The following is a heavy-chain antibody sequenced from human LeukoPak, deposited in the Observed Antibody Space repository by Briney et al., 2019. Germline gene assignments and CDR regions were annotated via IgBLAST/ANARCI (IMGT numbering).Heavy chain of an antibody. CDR2: IYYSGST. CDR1: GGSISSGDYY. J-gene: IGHJ4*02. Sequence: PSETLSLTCTVSGGSISSGDYYWSWIRHPPGKGLEWIGYIYYSGSTYYNPSLKSRVTISVDTSKNQFSLKLSSVTAADTAVYYCASYGDPRYYFDYWGQGTLVTVSS. CDR3: ASYGDPRYYFDY. D-gene: IGHD4-17*01. V-gene: IGHV4-30-4*01.